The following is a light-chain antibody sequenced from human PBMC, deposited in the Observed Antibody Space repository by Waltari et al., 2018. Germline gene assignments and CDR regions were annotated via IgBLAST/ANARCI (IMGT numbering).Light chain of an antibody. V-gene: IGLV2-14*03. CDR2: DVN. J-gene: IGLJ2*01. CDR3: SSYSTSSSLIL. CDR1: SSEVGGHDY. Sequence: QSALSQPASVSGSPGQSITISCTGASSEVGGHDYVSWYQQHPGKAPKLIIRDVNNRPSGVSNRFSGSKSGNTASLTISGLQAEDEADYYCSSYSTSSSLILFGEGTKVTVL.